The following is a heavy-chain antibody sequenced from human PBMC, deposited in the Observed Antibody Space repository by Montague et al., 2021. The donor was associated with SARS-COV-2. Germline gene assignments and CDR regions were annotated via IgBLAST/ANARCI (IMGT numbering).Heavy chain of an antibody. D-gene: IGHD3-16*02. J-gene: IGHJ4*02. CDR1: VFTVSSYA. Sequence: SLRLSCAASVFTVSSYALHWVRQAPGKGLGWVAVISYDGSNKYYADSVQGRFTIARDNSKNTLYLQMNSLRAEDTAVYYCARDNYDYVWGSYRYIYWGQGTLVTVSS. V-gene: IGHV3-30*04. CDR3: ARDNYDYVWGSYRYIY. CDR2: ISYDGSNK.